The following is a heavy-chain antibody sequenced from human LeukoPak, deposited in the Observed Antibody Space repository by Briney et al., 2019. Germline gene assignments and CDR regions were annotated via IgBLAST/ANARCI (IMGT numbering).Heavy chain of an antibody. D-gene: IGHD3-10*01. CDR3: ARGDYGSGSYYRFDH. Sequence: SETLSLTCTVSGGSISSYYWSWIRQPPGKGLEWIGYIYYSGSTNYNPSLKSRVTISVDTSKDQFSLKLSSVIAADTAVYYCARGDYGSGSYYRFDHWGQGTLVTVSS. V-gene: IGHV4-59*01. CDR1: GGSISSYY. J-gene: IGHJ5*02. CDR2: IYYSGST.